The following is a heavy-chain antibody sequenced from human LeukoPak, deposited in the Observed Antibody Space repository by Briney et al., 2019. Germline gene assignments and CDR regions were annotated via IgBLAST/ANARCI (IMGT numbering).Heavy chain of an antibody. J-gene: IGHJ4*02. Sequence: VTVSCKASGYTFTGYYMHWLRQAPGQGVERMGWINPNSSGTNYAQKFQGRVTMTRDTSISTAYMELSRLRSDDTAVYYCARDSRSTMIVVVNHDYWGQGTLVTVSS. CDR3: ARDSRSTMIVVVNHDY. D-gene: IGHD3-22*01. CDR1: GYTFTGYY. V-gene: IGHV1-2*02. CDR2: INPNSSGT.